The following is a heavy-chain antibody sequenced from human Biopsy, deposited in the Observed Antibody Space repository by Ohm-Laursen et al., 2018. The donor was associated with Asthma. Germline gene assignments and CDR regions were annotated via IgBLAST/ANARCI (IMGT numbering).Heavy chain of an antibody. CDR3: ARDPHNSYLASLRTKFNYYYYGMDV. D-gene: IGHD1-7*01. CDR2: IIPIFGTA. Sequence: ASVKVSCKASGGTFSSYAISWVRQAPGQGLEWMGGIIPIFGTANYAQKFQGRVTITADESTSTAYMELSSLRSEDTAVYHCARDPHNSYLASLRTKFNYYYYGMDVWGQGTTVTVSS. CDR1: GGTFSSYA. J-gene: IGHJ6*02. V-gene: IGHV1-69*13.